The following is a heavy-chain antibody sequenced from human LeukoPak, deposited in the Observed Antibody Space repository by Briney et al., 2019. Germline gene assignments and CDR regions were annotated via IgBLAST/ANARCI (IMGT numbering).Heavy chain of an antibody. CDR2: ISSSSSYI. D-gene: IGHD3-10*01. J-gene: IGHJ4*02. CDR1: GFTFSSYS. Sequence: GSLRLSCAASGFTFSSYSMNWVRQAPGKGLEWVSSISSSSSYIYYADSVKGRFTISRDNAKSSLYLQMNSLRAEDTAVYYCARDERLELWFGEFSWYFDYWGQGTLVTVSS. V-gene: IGHV3-21*01. CDR3: ARDERLELWFGEFSWYFDY.